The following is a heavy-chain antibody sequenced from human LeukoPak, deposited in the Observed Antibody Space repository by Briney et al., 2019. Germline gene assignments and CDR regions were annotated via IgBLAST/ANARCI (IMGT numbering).Heavy chain of an antibody. D-gene: IGHD2-2*01. J-gene: IGHJ3*02. CDR3: AKSDIVVVPEI. V-gene: IGHV3-30-3*02. Sequence: GGSLRLSCAASGFTFSSYAMHWVRQAPGKGLEWVAVISYDGSNKYYADSVKGRFTISRDNSKNKLYLQMNSLRAEDTAVYYCAKSDIVVVPEIWGQGTMVTVSS. CDR1: GFTFSSYA. CDR2: ISYDGSNK.